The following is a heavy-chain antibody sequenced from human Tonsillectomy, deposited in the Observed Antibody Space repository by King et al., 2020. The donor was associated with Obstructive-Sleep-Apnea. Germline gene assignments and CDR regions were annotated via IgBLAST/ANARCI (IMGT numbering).Heavy chain of an antibody. CDR1: GGSISSGDYY. D-gene: IGHD3-10*01. CDR2: IYYSEST. V-gene: IGHV4-30-4*01. J-gene: IGHJ2*01. CDR3: ARDSWTSGKSTSWDFEL. Sequence: VQLQESGPGLVKPSQTLSLTCTVSGGSISSGDYYWSWIRQPPGKGLEWIGYIYYSESTYYNPSLKSRGTMSVDTSKNQFSLKLSSLTAADTAVYYCARDSWTSGKSTSWDFELWGRGTLVTVSS.